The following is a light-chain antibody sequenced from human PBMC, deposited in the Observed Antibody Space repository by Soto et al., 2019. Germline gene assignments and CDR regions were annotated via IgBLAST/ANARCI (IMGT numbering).Light chain of an antibody. V-gene: IGKV1-5*01. CDR3: LNYESYSWT. CDR2: DAS. Sequence: IQMTQSPSSLSASVGDRVTITCRASQSISSYLNWYQQKPGKAPKLLIFDASSLKSGVPSRFSGSGSGTEFTLTISSLQPEDVATYYCLNYESYSWTVGQGTKWESK. J-gene: IGKJ1*01. CDR1: QSISSY.